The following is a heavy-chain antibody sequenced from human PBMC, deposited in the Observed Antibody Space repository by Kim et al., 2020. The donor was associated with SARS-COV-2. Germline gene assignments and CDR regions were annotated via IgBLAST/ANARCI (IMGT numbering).Heavy chain of an antibody. D-gene: IGHD3-22*01. CDR1: GGSISSGGYY. CDR3: ARARVTMIVVVQAFDI. J-gene: IGHJ3*02. Sequence: SETLSLTCTVSGGSISSGGYYWSWIRQHPGKGLEWIGYIYYSGSTYYNPSLKSRVTISVDTSKNQFSLKLSSVTAADTAVYYCARARVTMIVVVQAFDIWGQGTIVTVSS. V-gene: IGHV4-31*03. CDR2: IYYSGST.